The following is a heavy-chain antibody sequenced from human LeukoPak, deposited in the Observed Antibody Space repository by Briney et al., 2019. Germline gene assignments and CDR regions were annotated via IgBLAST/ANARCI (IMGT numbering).Heavy chain of an antibody. D-gene: IGHD3-22*01. V-gene: IGHV3-23*01. CDR1: GFAFDSFA. CDR3: AKDRYYDSSGYYGPCYFDY. Sequence: PGGSLRLSCAASGFAFDSFAMSWVRQAPGKGLEWVSAISGSGGSTYYADSVKGRFTISRDNSKNTLYLQMNSLRAEDTAVYYCAKDRYYDSSGYYGPCYFDYWGQGTLVTVSS. CDR2: ISGSGGST. J-gene: IGHJ4*02.